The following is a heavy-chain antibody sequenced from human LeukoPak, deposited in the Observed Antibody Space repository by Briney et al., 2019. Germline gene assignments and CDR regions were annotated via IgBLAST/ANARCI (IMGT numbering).Heavy chain of an antibody. CDR2: IYYSGST. CDR3: ARARAVAGTPFDY. Sequence: SQTLSLTCTVSGGSISSGDYYWSWIRQPPGKGLEWIGYIYYSGSTNYNPSLKSRVTISVDTSKNQFSLKLSSVTAADTAVYYCARARAVAGTPFDYWGQGTLVTVSS. D-gene: IGHD6-19*01. J-gene: IGHJ4*02. CDR1: GGSISSGDYY. V-gene: IGHV4-30-4*01.